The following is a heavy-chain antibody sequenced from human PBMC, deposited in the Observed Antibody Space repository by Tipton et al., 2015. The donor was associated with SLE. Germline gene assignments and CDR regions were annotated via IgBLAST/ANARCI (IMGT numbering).Heavy chain of an antibody. J-gene: IGHJ4*02. Sequence: LRLSCTVSGGSISSGGYYWTWIRQPPGKGLEWIGVLYYSGNTYYNPSLKSPVTLSIDTSKNQFSLKMRSVTAADTAVYFCARGYCSDGVCYGFGFFDYWGQGNLVTVSS. D-gene: IGHD2-8*01. CDR2: LYYSGNT. V-gene: IGHV4-39*07. CDR1: GGSISSGGYY. CDR3: ARGYCSDGVCYGFGFFDY.